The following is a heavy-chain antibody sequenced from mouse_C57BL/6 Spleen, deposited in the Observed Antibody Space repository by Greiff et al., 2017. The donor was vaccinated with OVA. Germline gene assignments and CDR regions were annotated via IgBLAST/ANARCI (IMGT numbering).Heavy chain of an antibody. Sequence: EVQRVESGGGLVQPGGSLKLSCAASGFTFSDYYMYWVRQTPEKRLEWVAYISNGGGSTYYPDTVKGRFTISRDNAKNTLYLQMSRLKSEDTAMYYCASTYYDYDGYYAMDYWGQGTSVTVSS. D-gene: IGHD2-4*01. J-gene: IGHJ4*01. V-gene: IGHV5-12*01. CDR2: ISNGGGST. CDR1: GFTFSDYY. CDR3: ASTYYDYDGYYAMDY.